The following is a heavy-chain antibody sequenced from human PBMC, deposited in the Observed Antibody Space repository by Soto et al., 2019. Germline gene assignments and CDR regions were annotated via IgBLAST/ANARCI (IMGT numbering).Heavy chain of an antibody. V-gene: IGHV3-48*01. J-gene: IGHJ4*02. CDR1: GFTFSSYS. CDR2: ISSSSSTI. Sequence: GGSLRLSCAASGFTFSSYSMNWVRQAPGKGLEWVSYISSSSSTIYYADSVKGRFTISRDNAKNSLYLQMNSLRAEDTAVYYCARDRSPFTMVRGVIIPDYDYWGQGTLVTVSS. CDR3: ARDRSPFTMVRGVIIPDYDY. D-gene: IGHD3-10*01.